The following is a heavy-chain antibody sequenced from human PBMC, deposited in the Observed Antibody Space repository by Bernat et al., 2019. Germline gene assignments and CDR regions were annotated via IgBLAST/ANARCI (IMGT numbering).Heavy chain of an antibody. Sequence: QVQLVESGGGVVQPGRSLRLSCAASGFTFSSYAMHWVRQAPGKGLEWVAVISYDGSNKYYAGSVKGRFNISRDNSKNTLYLQMNSLRAEDTAVYYCARGSIPLYSSGWYGYFQHWGQGTLVTVSS. CDR2: ISYDGSNK. J-gene: IGHJ1*01. V-gene: IGHV3-30-3*01. D-gene: IGHD6-19*01. CDR1: GFTFSSYA. CDR3: ARGSIPLYSSGWYGYFQH.